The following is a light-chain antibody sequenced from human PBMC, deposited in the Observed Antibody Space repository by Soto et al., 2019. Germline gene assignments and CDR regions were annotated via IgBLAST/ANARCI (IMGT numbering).Light chain of an antibody. J-gene: IGKJ1*01. CDR1: QSVDIN. V-gene: IGKV3-15*01. CDR2: GAS. Sequence: EIVLTQSPATLSVSPGERVTLSCRASQSVDINLDWYQQKPGQPPRLLIYGASTRAIDMPGRFSGRGSGTEFTLTISSLQSEDFAVYYCQQYRNWPRTFGQGTTVDIK. CDR3: QQYRNWPRT.